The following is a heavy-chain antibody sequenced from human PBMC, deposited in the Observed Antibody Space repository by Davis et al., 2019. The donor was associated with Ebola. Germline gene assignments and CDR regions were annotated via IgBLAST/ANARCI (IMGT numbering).Heavy chain of an antibody. J-gene: IGHJ6*02. CDR1: GFTLSTSA. CDR2: ITGGGDST. CDR3: ARGSRNMDV. Sequence: GESLKISCAASGFTLSTSAMRWVRQAPGKGLEWVSSITGGGDSTYYADSVKGRFTISRDNAKDSLYLQMNSLRAEDTAMYYCARGSRNMDVWGQGTTVTVSS. V-gene: IGHV3-23*01.